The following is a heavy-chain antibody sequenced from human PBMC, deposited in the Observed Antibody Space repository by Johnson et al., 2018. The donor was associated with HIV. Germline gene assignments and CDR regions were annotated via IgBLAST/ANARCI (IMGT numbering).Heavy chain of an antibody. CDR3: ARDPQQWLDVGAFDI. J-gene: IGHJ3*02. D-gene: IGHD6-19*01. V-gene: IGHV3-7*01. CDR1: GFTVSSNY. CDR2: IKQDGSAK. Sequence: VQLVESGGGLIQPGGSLRLSCAASGFTVSSNYMSWVRQAPGKGLEWVAYIKQDGSAKHYVDSVEGRFTISRDNAKNSLYLQMNSLRAEDTAVYYCARDPQQWLDVGAFDIWGQGTMVTVSS.